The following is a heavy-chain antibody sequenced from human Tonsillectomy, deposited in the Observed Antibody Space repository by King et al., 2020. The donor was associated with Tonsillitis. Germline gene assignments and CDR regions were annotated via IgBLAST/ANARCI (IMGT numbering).Heavy chain of an antibody. J-gene: IGHJ6*02. CDR3: AITGELAEAGTGDYYGMDV. CDR1: GYTFTGYY. D-gene: IGHD6-19*01. Sequence: QLVQSGAEVKKPGASVKVSCKASGYTFTGYYMHWVRQAPGQGLEWMGWINPNSGGTNFAQKFQGRVTMTRDTYISTAYMELSRLRSDDTAVSYGAITGELAEAGTGDYYGMDVWGQGTTVTVSS. V-gene: IGHV1-2*02. CDR2: INPNSGGT.